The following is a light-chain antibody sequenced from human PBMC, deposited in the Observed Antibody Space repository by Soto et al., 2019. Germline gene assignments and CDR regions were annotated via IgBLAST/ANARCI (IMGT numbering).Light chain of an antibody. V-gene: IGLV2-8*01. CDR3: SSYAGSNTLV. Sequence: QSALTQPPSASGSPGQSVTISCTGTNSDVGTYNYVSWYQQRPGKAPKLIMYEGSNRPSGAPDRFSGSKSGSTASLTVSGLQAEDEADYFCSSYAGSNTLVFGGGTKLTVL. J-gene: IGLJ2*01. CDR2: EGS. CDR1: NSDVGTYNY.